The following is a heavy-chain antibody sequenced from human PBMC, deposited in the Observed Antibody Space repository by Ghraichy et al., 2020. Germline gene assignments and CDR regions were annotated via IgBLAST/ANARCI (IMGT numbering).Heavy chain of an antibody. Sequence: GGSLRLSCAASGFTFSSYAMSWVRQAPGKGLEWVSAISGSGGSTYYADSVKGRFTISRDNSKNTLYLQMNSLRAEDTAVYYCAKGRGYGSSPLIDYWGQGTLVTVSS. CDR2: ISGSGGST. V-gene: IGHV3-23*01. J-gene: IGHJ4*02. D-gene: IGHD6-25*01. CDR1: GFTFSSYA. CDR3: AKGRGYGSSPLIDY.